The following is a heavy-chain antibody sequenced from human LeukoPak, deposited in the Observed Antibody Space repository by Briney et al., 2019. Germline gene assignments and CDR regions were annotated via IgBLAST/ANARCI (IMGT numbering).Heavy chain of an antibody. Sequence: SETLSLTCTVSGGSISSYYWNWIRQPAGKGLEWIGRIHTTGSTNYNPSLKSRVTMSVDTSKNQFSLKLSSVTAADTAVYYCARDQYYYDSSGYQNFDYWGQGTLVTVSS. CDR3: ARDQYYYDSSGYQNFDY. V-gene: IGHV4-4*07. CDR1: GGSISSYY. D-gene: IGHD3-22*01. CDR2: IHTTGST. J-gene: IGHJ4*02.